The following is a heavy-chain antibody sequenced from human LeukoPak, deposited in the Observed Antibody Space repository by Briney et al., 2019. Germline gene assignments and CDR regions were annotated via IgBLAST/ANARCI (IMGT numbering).Heavy chain of an antibody. J-gene: IGHJ6*03. CDR2: ISWNSGSI. D-gene: IGHD4-23*01. CDR1: GFTFDDYA. CDR3: AKASVGYYYYMDV. V-gene: IGHV3-9*01. Sequence: QTGRSLRLSCAASGFTFDDYAMHWVRQAPGKGLEWVSGISWNSGSIGYADSVKGRFTISRDNAKNSLYLQMNSLRAEDTALYYCAKASVGYYYYMDVWGKGTTVTISS.